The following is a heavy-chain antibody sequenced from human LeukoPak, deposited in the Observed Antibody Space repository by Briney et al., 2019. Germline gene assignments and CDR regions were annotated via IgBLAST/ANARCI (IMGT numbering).Heavy chain of an antibody. CDR3: ASSLAAAGLSGMDV. Sequence: SETLSLTCTVSGGSISSYYWSWIRQPPGKGLEWIGYIYYSGSTNYNPSLKSRVTISVDTSKNQFSLKLSSVTAADTAVYYCASSLAAAGLSGMDVWGQGTMVTVSS. CDR2: IYYSGST. V-gene: IGHV4-59*01. D-gene: IGHD6-13*01. J-gene: IGHJ3*01. CDR1: GGSISSYY.